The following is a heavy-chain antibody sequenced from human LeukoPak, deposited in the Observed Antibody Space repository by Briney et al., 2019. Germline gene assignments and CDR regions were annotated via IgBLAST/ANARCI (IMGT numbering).Heavy chain of an antibody. Sequence: GGSLRLSCETSGFLFSGFGMHWVRQSPGKGLEWIAFNSYDGSKKYYGDSVKGRFTISRDSSKNILYLQMNALTTEDTAVYYCAKDRGSGTYYLIPDYWGQGTLVIVSS. J-gene: IGHJ4*02. CDR2: NSYDGSKK. CDR3: AKDRGSGTYYLIPDY. D-gene: IGHD3-10*01. CDR1: GFLFSGFG. V-gene: IGHV3-30*02.